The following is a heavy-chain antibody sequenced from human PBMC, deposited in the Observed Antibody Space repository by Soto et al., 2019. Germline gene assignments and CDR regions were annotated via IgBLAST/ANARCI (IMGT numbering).Heavy chain of an antibody. CDR3: ARHVQWSFKSNFDY. V-gene: IGHV4-39*01. J-gene: IGHJ4*02. D-gene: IGHD6-19*01. Sequence: PSETLSLTCAVSGGSISSSSYYWGWIRQPPGKGLEWIGSIYYSGSTYYNPSLKSRVTISVDTSKNQFSLKLSSVTAADTAVYYCARHVQWSFKSNFDYWGQGTLVTVSS. CDR2: IYYSGST. CDR1: GGSISSSSYY.